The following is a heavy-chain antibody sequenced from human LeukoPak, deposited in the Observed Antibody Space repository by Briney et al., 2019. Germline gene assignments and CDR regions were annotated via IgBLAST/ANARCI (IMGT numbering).Heavy chain of an antibody. J-gene: IGHJ3*02. CDR3: ARETIAVFGDAFDI. D-gene: IGHD6-19*01. CDR2: IGGNNI. CDR1: EFTLSSYE. Sequence: PGGSLRLSCAASEFTLSSYEMNWVRQAPGKGLEWLSYIGGNNIYYADSAKGRFTISRDNAKNSLYLQMNSLRAEDTAVYYCARETIAVFGDAFDIWGQGTMVTVSS. V-gene: IGHV3-48*03.